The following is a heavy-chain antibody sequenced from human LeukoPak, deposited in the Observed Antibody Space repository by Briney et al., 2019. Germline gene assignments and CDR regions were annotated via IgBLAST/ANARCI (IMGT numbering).Heavy chain of an antibody. CDR2: IKQDGSEK. CDR1: GFTFSSYW. CDR3: VKEIYSYDKYYYFCAMDV. Sequence: PGGSLRLSCAASGFTFSSYWMSWVRQAPGKGLEWVANIKQDGSEKYYVDSVKGRFTISRDNSKNTLYLQMSSLRAEDTAIYYCVKEIYSYDKYYYFCAMDVWGQGTTVTVSS. D-gene: IGHD5-18*01. J-gene: IGHJ6*02. V-gene: IGHV3-7*01.